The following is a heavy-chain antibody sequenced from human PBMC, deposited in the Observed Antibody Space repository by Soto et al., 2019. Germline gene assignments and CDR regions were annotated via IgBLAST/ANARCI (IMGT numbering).Heavy chain of an antibody. CDR2: ISGSGGST. D-gene: IGHD5-12*01. J-gene: IGHJ6*02. CDR1: GFTFSSYA. Sequence: PGGSLRLSCAASGFTFSSYAMSWVRQAPGKGLEWVSAISGSGGSTYYADSVKGRFTISRDNSKNTLYLQMNSLRAEDTAVYYCAKWVGGGYDYYHYGMDVWGQGTTVTVSS. CDR3: AKWVGGGYDYYHYGMDV. V-gene: IGHV3-23*01.